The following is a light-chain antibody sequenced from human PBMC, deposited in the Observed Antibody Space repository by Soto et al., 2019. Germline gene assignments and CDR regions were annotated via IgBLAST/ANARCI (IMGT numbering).Light chain of an antibody. CDR3: SSYAGSNNLV. V-gene: IGLV2-8*01. J-gene: IGLJ3*02. CDR2: EVN. CDR1: SSDIGGYDY. Sequence: QPVLTQPPSASGSPGQSVTISCTGTSSDIGGYDYVSWYQQHPGKAPKLIIYEVNKRPSGVPDRFSGSKSANTASLTVSGLQAEDEADYYCSSYAGSNNLVFAGGTKLTVL.